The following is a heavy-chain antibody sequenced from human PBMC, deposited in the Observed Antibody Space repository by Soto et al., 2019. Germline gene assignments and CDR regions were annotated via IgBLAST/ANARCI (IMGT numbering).Heavy chain of an antibody. D-gene: IGHD3-10*02. Sequence: PSETLSLTCTVSGGSISRYYWNWIRQPPGKGLEWIGYISYSGSTNYNPSLKSRLTISGDTSKNQFSLNLSSVTAADTAVYYCARGAYYAQGYYYHYFFDYWGQGTLVTVSS. CDR3: ARGAYYAQGYYYHYFFDY. V-gene: IGHV4-59*08. CDR2: ISYSGST. J-gene: IGHJ4*02. CDR1: GGSISRYY.